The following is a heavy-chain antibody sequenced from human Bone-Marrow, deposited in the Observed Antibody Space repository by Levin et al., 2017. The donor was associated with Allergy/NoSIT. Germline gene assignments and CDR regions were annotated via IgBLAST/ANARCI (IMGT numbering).Heavy chain of an antibody. Sequence: GGSLRLSCAASGFTFSSYAMSWVRQAPWKGLEWVSDISGSGGYTYYADSVKGRFTISRDISKNTLYLQMNSLRAEDTAVYYCAKTPKYSSGWFFDDWGQGTLVTVSS. CDR1: GFTFSSYA. CDR2: ISGSGGYT. CDR3: AKTPKYSSGWFFDD. J-gene: IGHJ4*02. D-gene: IGHD6-19*01. V-gene: IGHV3-23*01.